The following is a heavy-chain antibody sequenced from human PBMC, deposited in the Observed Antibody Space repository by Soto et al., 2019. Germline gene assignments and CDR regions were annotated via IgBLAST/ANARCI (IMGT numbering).Heavy chain of an antibody. V-gene: IGHV4-59*08. CDR3: ARHVDPPYGSGSYYIDY. CDR1: GGSISSYY. D-gene: IGHD3-10*01. CDR2: IYYSGST. J-gene: IGHJ4*02. Sequence: PSETLSLTCTVSGGSISSYYWSWIRQPPGKGLEWIGYIYYSGSTNYNPSLKSRVTISVDTSKNQFSLKLGSVTAADTAVYYCARHVDPPYGSGSYYIDYWGQGTLVTVSS.